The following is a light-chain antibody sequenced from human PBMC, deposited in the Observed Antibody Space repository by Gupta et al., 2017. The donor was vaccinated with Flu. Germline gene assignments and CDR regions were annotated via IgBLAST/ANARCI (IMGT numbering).Light chain of an antibody. Sequence: SPGQTASISCSGHKLGDKFVCWFQHRPGQSPTLVIYQDNKRPSRIPERFSGSNSGNTATLTISGTQAMDEADYYCQAWDSRIGVFGGGTKL. V-gene: IGLV3-1*01. J-gene: IGLJ2*01. CDR3: QAWDSRIGV. CDR1: KLGDKF. CDR2: QDN.